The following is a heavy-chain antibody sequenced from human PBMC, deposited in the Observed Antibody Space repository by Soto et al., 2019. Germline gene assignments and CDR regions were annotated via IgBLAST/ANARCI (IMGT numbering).Heavy chain of an antibody. J-gene: IGHJ6*02. CDR3: AKDLEWTSTHYYYYGMDV. V-gene: IGHV3-30*18. CDR1: GFTFSSYG. CDR2: ISYDGSNK. D-gene: IGHD3-3*01. Sequence: QVQLVESGGGVVQPGRSLRLSCAASGFTFSSYGMHWVRQAPGKGLEWVAVISYDGSNKYYADSVKGRFTISRDNSKNTLYLQMNSLRAEDTAVYYCAKDLEWTSTHYYYYGMDVWGQGTTVTVSS.